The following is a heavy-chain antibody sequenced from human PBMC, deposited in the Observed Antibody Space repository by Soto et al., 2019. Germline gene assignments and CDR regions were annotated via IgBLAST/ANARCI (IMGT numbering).Heavy chain of an antibody. CDR3: ARHSSGWYELDY. J-gene: IGHJ4*02. CDR1: GGAFSTRNYY. V-gene: IGHV4-39*01. CDR2: IYYSGST. D-gene: IGHD6-19*01. Sequence: QLHLQESGPGLVKPSETLSLTCTVSGGAFSTRNYYWAWIRQPPGKGLEWIGSIYYSGSTYYNPSLKSRVTISVDTTKNQFSPKLDSVTAADTAVYFCARHSSGWYELDYWGQGTLVTVSS.